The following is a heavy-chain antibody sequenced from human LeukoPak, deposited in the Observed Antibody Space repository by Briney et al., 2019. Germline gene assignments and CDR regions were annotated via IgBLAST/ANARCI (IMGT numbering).Heavy chain of an antibody. Sequence: TGGSLRLSCAASGFTFSSYGMSWVRQAPGKGLEWVSAISGSGGSTYYADSVKGRFTISRDNAKNSLYLQMNSLRAEDTAVYYCASRVWFGELTPEGPIDYWGQGTLVTVSS. D-gene: IGHD3-10*01. V-gene: IGHV3-23*01. J-gene: IGHJ4*02. CDR2: ISGSGGST. CDR3: ASRVWFGELTPEGPIDY. CDR1: GFTFSSYG.